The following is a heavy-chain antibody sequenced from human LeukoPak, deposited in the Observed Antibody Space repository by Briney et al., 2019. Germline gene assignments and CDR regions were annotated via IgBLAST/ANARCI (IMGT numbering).Heavy chain of an antibody. D-gene: IGHD3-16*02. CDR1: GGSISSYY. Sequence: SETLSLTCTVSGGSISSYYWSWIRQPPGKGLERIGYIYYSGSTNYNPSLKSRVTISVDTSKNQFSLKLSSVTAADTAVYYCAREIYDYVWGSYRSPRFDPWGQGTLVTVSS. CDR3: AREIYDYVWGSYRSPRFDP. V-gene: IGHV4-59*01. CDR2: IYYSGST. J-gene: IGHJ5*02.